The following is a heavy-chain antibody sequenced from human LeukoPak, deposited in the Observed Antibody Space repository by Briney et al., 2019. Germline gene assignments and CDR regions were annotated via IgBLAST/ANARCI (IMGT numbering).Heavy chain of an antibody. V-gene: IGHV3-23*01. CDR3: AKDGGYCSGGSCYSQPAFDI. Sequence: GGSLRLSCAASGFTLSSYAMSWVRQAPGKGLEWVSAISGSGGSTYYADSVKGRFTISRDNSKNTLYLQMNSLRAEDTAVYYCAKDGGYCSGGSCYSQPAFDIWGQGTMVTVSS. J-gene: IGHJ3*02. CDR2: ISGSGGST. D-gene: IGHD2-15*01. CDR1: GFTLSSYA.